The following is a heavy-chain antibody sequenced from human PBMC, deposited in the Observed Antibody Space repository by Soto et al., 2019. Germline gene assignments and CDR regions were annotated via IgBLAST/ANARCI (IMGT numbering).Heavy chain of an antibody. CDR2: IVPIFRTA. V-gene: IGHV1-69*13. Sequence: SVKVSCKASGGNFRSYAITWVRQAPGQGLEWMGGIVPIFRTANYAQKFQGRVTITADDSASTVYMELSSLTSEDTAVYYCARCSYTGSPTNWFAPWGQGTLVTVSS. CDR1: GGNFRSYA. CDR3: ARCSYTGSPTNWFAP. J-gene: IGHJ5*02. D-gene: IGHD1-26*01.